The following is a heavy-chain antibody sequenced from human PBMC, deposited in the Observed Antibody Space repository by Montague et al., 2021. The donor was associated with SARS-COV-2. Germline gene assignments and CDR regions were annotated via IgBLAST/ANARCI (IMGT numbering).Heavy chain of an antibody. D-gene: IGHD6-19*01. V-gene: IGHV6-1*01. CDR3: VRYSGWFCFDL. Sequence: DYAPSVRGRLTVNPDASKNEFSLNLNYVTPEDTAVYYCVRYSGWFCFDLWGQGTLVTVSS. J-gene: IGHJ4*02.